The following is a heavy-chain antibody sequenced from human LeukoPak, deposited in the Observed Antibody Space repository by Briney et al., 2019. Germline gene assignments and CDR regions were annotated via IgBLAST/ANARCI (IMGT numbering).Heavy chain of an antibody. V-gene: IGHV5-51*01. Sequence: LGESLKISCKGSGYSFSNYWIGWVRQMPGKGLEWMGNIYPGDSDTRYSPSFQGQVTIAADKSISTAYLQWSSLKASDTAMYYCARQLGTTGTTGYFDYWGQGTLVTVSS. CDR1: GYSFSNYW. CDR2: IYPGDSDT. J-gene: IGHJ4*02. CDR3: ARQLGTTGTTGYFDY. D-gene: IGHD1-1*01.